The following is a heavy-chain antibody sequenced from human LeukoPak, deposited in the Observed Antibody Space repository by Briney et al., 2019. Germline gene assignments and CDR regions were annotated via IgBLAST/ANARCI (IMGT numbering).Heavy chain of an antibody. CDR2: IYSGGST. D-gene: IGHD3-3*01. CDR1: GFTVSSNY. V-gene: IGHV3-53*01. Sequence: GGSLRLSCAASGFTVSSNYMSWVRQAPGKGLEWVSVIYSGGSTYYAESVKGRFTSSRDNSKNTLYLQMNSLRAEDTAVYYCARATYDFWSGPNFDYWGQGTLVTVSS. CDR3: ARATYDFWSGPNFDY. J-gene: IGHJ4*02.